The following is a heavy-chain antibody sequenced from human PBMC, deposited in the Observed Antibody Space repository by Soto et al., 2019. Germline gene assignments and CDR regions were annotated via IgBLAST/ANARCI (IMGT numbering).Heavy chain of an antibody. CDR3: ARDTGTNYYDSSGLDD. J-gene: IGHJ4*02. Sequence: PGGSLRLSCAASGFTFSDYYMSWIRQAPGKGLEWVSYISSSGSTIYYADSVKGRFTISRDNAKNSLYLQMNSLRAEDTAVYYCARDTGTNYYDSSGLDDWGQGPLVTVAS. CDR1: GFTFSDYY. V-gene: IGHV3-11*01. CDR2: ISSSGSTI. D-gene: IGHD3-22*01.